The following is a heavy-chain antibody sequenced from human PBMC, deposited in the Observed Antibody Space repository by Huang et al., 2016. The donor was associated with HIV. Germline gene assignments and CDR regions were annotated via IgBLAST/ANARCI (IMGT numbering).Heavy chain of an antibody. V-gene: IGHV4-39*01. J-gene: IGHJ4*02. Sequence: QLQLQESGPGLVKPSETLSLTCTVSGGSIRSDNYYWGWIRQPPGKGLEWIGSIYYSGRTYYNPSLKSRVTITVDTSKNQVSLKMRSVTAADTAVYYCARLPGSITMIRGVITDPYWGQGTLVTVSS. CDR1: GGSIRSDNYY. CDR2: IYYSGRT. CDR3: ARLPGSITMIRGVITDPY. D-gene: IGHD3-10*01.